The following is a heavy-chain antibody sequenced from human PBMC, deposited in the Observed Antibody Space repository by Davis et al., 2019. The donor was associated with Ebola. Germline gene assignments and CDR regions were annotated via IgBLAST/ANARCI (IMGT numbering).Heavy chain of an antibody. J-gene: IGHJ5*02. CDR3: ARAPSLKADGPTWYNWVDP. Sequence: ASVKVSCKASGYTFTSYDITWVRQATGQGLEWMGWMNPNSGNTGYAQKFQGRVTLTRSTSIRTAYMELSSLRSDDTAVYYCARAPSLKADGPTWYNWVDPWGQGTLVTVSS. V-gene: IGHV1-8*01. CDR2: MNPNSGNT. CDR1: GYTFTSYD. D-gene: IGHD2-8*01.